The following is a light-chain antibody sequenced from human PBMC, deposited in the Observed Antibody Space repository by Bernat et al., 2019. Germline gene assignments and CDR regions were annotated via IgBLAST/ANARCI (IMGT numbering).Light chain of an antibody. V-gene: IGLV1-40*01. CDR1: SSNIGAGYD. Sequence: QSVLTQPPSVSGAPGQRATISCTGSSSNIGAGYDVHWYQQLPGRAPKLLMFGNNNRPSGVPDRFSGSTSGTSASLAITGLQAEDEAHYYCQSYDSSLSGSVFGGETKLAVV. CDR3: QSYDSSLSGSV. J-gene: IGLJ2*01. CDR2: GNN.